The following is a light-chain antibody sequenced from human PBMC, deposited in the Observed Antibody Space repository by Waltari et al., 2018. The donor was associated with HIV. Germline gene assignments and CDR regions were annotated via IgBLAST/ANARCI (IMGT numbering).Light chain of an antibody. CDR2: WAS. J-gene: IGKJ2*01. CDR1: QRVFYSSNNKNY. CDR3: QQYYSRPPT. Sequence: DIVMTQSPDSLAVSLGERATINCKSSQRVFYSSNNKNYLAWYQRKPGQPPKLLIYWASTRESGVPDRFSGSGSGTDFSLTISSLQAEDVAVYYCQQYYSRPPTFGQGTKLEIK. V-gene: IGKV4-1*01.